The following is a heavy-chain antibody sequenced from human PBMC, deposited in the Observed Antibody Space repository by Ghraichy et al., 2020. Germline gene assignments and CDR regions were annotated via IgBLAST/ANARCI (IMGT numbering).Heavy chain of an antibody. CDR3: ARHAVSGYSWTYESTLGPTSPFDY. CDR1: GGSVSSSSYY. J-gene: IGHJ4*02. Sequence: SETLTLTCTVSGGSVSSSSYYWGWIRQPPGKGLEWIGTIYYSGSTYYNPSLKSRVTMSVETSKNQFSLKLRSVTAADTAVYYCARHAVSGYSWTYESTLGPTSPFDYGGQGTLVTVSS. CDR2: IYYSGST. D-gene: IGHD1-26*01. V-gene: IGHV4-39*01.